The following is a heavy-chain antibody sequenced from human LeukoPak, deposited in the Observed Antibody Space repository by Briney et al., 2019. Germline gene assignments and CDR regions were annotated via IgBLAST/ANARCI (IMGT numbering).Heavy chain of an antibody. CDR1: GYTLTELS. J-gene: IGHJ4*02. V-gene: IGHV1-24*01. CDR2: FDPEDGET. Sequence: ASVKVSCKVSGYTLTELSMHWVRQAPGKGLEWMGGFDPEDGETICAQKFQGRVTVTEDTSTDTAYMELSSLRSEDTAVYYCATASRDGGIAAAGNGYWGQGTLVTVSS. CDR3: ATASRDGGIAAAGNGY. D-gene: IGHD6-13*01.